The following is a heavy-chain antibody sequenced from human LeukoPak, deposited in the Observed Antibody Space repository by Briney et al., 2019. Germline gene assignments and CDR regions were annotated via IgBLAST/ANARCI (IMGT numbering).Heavy chain of an antibody. CDR2: IIPIFGTA. J-gene: IGHJ5*02. Sequence: SVKVSCKASGGTFSSYAISWVRQAPGQGLGWMGGIIPIFGTANYAQKFQGRVTITADESTSTAYMELSSLRSEDTAVYYCARSYSSSSFWWFDPWGQGTLVTVSS. D-gene: IGHD6-6*01. V-gene: IGHV1-69*13. CDR3: ARSYSSSSFWWFDP. CDR1: GGTFSSYA.